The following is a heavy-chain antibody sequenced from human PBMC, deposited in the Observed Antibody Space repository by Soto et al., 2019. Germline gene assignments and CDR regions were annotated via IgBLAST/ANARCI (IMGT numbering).Heavy chain of an antibody. J-gene: IGHJ5*02. CDR2: ISYDGSNK. D-gene: IGHD5-18*01. CDR1: GFTFRSYA. CDR3: ARGNRYSYGYGSGWFDP. Sequence: GGSLRLSCAASGFTFRSYAMHWVRQAPGKGLECVAVISYDGSNKFYRDYVKGRFTISRDNSKNTLYLQINSLRFEDTAVYYCARGNRYSYGYGSGWFDPWGQGTLVTVSS. V-gene: IGHV3-30-3*01.